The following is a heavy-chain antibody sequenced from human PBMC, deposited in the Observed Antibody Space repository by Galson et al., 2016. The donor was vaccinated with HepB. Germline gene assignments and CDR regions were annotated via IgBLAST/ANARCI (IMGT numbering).Heavy chain of an antibody. Sequence: SLRLSCAASGFTFDDNGMGWVRQVPGKGLEWVSGINWSGDTTGYADSVKGRFTISRDNAKNSLYLQMNSLRAEDTAFYHCARGGASRGQWLDNWFDPWGQGTLVTVSS. V-gene: IGHV3-20*01. J-gene: IGHJ5*02. D-gene: IGHD6-19*01. CDR1: GFTFDDNG. CDR3: ARGGASRGQWLDNWFDP. CDR2: INWSGDTT.